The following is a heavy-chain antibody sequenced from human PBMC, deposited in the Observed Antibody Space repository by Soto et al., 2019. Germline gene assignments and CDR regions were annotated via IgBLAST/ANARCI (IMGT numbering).Heavy chain of an antibody. CDR1: GGSISSGGYY. V-gene: IGHV4-31*03. D-gene: IGHD5-18*01. CDR2: IYYSGST. Sequence: SETLSLTCTVSGGSISSGGYYWSWIRQHPGKGLEWIGYIYYSGSTYYNPSLKSRVTISVDTSKNQFSLKLSSVTAADTAVYYCARAGKGVYSYGTAWYYGMDVWGQGTTVTVSS. CDR3: ARAGKGVYSYGTAWYYGMDV. J-gene: IGHJ6*02.